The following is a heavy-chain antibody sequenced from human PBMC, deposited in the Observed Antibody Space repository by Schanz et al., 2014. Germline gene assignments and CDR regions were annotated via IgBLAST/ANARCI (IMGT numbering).Heavy chain of an antibody. D-gene: IGHD2-8*02. CDR2: IGGSGGST. CDR1: GFTFSSYS. V-gene: IGHV3-21*02. CDR3: ARDRDAGGYDS. Sequence: EVQLVESGGGLVKPGGSLRLSCAASGFTFSSYSLAWVRQAPGKGLEWVSGIGGSGGSTDYADSVKGRFTISRDNARNSLYLQMNSLRAEDTALYYCARDRDAGGYDSWGQGTLVTVSS. J-gene: IGHJ5*01.